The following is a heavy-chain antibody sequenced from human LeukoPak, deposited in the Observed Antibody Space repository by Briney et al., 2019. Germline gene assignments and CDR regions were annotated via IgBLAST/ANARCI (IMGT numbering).Heavy chain of an antibody. J-gene: IGHJ4*02. V-gene: IGHV1-2*02. CDR2: INPNSGGS. CDR3: TRPGYCTDTSCEGLDY. Sequence: ASVKVSCKPSGYTFTDYYIHWVRQPPGQGPEWMGWINPNSGGSSSAQKFQGRVTMTWDTSISTAYMELSSLTSDDTAVYYCTRPGYCTDTSCEGLDYWGQGTLVTVSS. D-gene: IGHD2-8*02. CDR1: GYTFTDYY.